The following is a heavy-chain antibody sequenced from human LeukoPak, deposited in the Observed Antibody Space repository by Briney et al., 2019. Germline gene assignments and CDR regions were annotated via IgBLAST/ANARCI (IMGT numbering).Heavy chain of an antibody. CDR3: AKDQQQLVLHYYYYYGMDV. D-gene: IGHD6-13*01. V-gene: IGHV3-23*01. Sequence: GGSLRLSCAASGFTFSSYAMSWVRQAPGKGLEWVSAISGGGGSTYYADSVKGRFTISRDNSKNTLYLQMNSLRAEDTAVYYCAKDQQQLVLHYYYYYGMDVWGKGTTVTVSS. CDR2: ISGGGGST. CDR1: GFTFSSYA. J-gene: IGHJ6*04.